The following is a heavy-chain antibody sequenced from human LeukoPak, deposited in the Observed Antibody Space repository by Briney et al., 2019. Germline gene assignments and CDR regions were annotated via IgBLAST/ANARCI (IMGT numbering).Heavy chain of an antibody. CDR3: ARDLYGDFAPSYYFDY. D-gene: IGHD4-17*01. J-gene: IGHJ4*02. CDR2: ISSSSSYI. V-gene: IGHV3-21*01. Sequence: GGSLRLSCAASGFTFSSYSMNWVRQAPGKGLEWVSSISSSSSYIYYADSVKGRFTISRDNAKISLYLQMNSLRAEDTAVYYCARDLYGDFAPSYYFDYWGQGTLVTVSS. CDR1: GFTFSSYS.